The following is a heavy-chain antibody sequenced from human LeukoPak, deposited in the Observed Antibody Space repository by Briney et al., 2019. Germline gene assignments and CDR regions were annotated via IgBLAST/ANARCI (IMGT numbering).Heavy chain of an antibody. V-gene: IGHV3-23*01. CDR3: ANTIAAAGTFWFDP. Sequence: PGGSLRLSCAASGFTFSSYSMNWVRQAPGKGLEWVSAISGSGGSTYYADSVKGRFTISRDNSKNTLYLQMNSLRAEDTAVYYCANTIAAAGTFWFDPWGQGTLVTVSS. CDR1: GFTFSSYS. CDR2: ISGSGGST. D-gene: IGHD6-13*01. J-gene: IGHJ5*02.